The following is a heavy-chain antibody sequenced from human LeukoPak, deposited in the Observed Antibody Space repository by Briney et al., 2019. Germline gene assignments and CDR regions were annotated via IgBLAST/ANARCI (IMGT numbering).Heavy chain of an antibody. CDR1: GYSFTGYY. CDR3: ARDSGDYVPFDY. CDR2: INPITGGT. D-gene: IGHD4-17*01. Sequence: ASVKVSCKASGYSFTGYYMHWVRQAPGQGLEWMGWINPITGGTSYAQKSQGRVTMTRDTSISTAYMGLSRLRCDDTAVYFCARDSGDYVPFDYWGQGTLVTVSS. V-gene: IGHV1-2*02. J-gene: IGHJ4*02.